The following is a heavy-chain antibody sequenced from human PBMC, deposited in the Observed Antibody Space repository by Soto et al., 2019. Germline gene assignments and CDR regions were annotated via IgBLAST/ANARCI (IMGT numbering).Heavy chain of an antibody. CDR1: GDSINGSNW. CDR3: ARARSSSLYGLYGLHV. Sequence: QVKLQEWGPGLVKPSGTLSLTCAVSGDSINGSNWWSWVRQTPEKGLEWIGEVYHRGSSNYTPSLQSRVINSVDKSKNQFSLKMTSVTAADTAIYYCARARSSSLYGLYGLHVWGQGTTVTVSS. J-gene: IGHJ6*02. D-gene: IGHD3-16*01. CDR2: VYHRGSS. V-gene: IGHV4-4*02.